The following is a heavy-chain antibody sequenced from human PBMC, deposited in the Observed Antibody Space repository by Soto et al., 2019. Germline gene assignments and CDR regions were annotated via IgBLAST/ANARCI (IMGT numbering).Heavy chain of an antibody. CDR3: ASSYGSGYRAFGS. CDR2: INPILSMS. J-gene: IGHJ4*02. Sequence: QVQLVQSGAEVKKPGSSVRVSCKASGDTFNFYSINWVRQAPGLGLEWMGRINPILSMSNYAQRFQGRVTMTADKSTSTAYMELSSLRSEGTAMYYCASSYGSGYRAFGSWGQGALVTVSS. D-gene: IGHD3-10*01. V-gene: IGHV1-69*02. CDR1: GDTFNFYS.